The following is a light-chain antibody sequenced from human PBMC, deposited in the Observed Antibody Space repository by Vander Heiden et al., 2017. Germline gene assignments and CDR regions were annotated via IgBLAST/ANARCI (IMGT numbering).Light chain of an antibody. CDR1: SSNIGNNY. Sequence: QSVLPHPPSVSASPGQTVTISCSGSSSNIGNNYVSWYQQFQGTTPKLLIYDNNKRPSGIPDRFSGSKSGTSATLGITGLQTGDEADYYCSTWDTSLSSVVFGGGTKVTVL. J-gene: IGLJ3*02. CDR3: STWDTSLSSVV. V-gene: IGLV1-51*01. CDR2: DNN.